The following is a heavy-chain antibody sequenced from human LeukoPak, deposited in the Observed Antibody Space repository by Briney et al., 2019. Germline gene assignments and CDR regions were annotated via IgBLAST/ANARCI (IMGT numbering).Heavy chain of an antibody. V-gene: IGHV4-39*07. J-gene: IGHJ4*02. D-gene: IGHD3-10*01. Sequence: SETLSLTCTVSGGSISSSSYYWGWIRQPPGKGLEWIGSIYYSGSTYYNPSLKSRVTISVGTSKNQFSLKLSSVTAADTAVYYCAREKNGIITMVRGVNFDYWGQGTLVTVSS. CDR3: AREKNGIITMVRGVNFDY. CDR1: GGSISSSSYY. CDR2: IYYSGST.